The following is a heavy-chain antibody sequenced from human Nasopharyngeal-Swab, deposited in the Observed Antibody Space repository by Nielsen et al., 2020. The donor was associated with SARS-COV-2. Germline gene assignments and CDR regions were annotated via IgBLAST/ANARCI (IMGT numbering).Heavy chain of an antibody. D-gene: IGHD3-22*01. CDR2: MSPNSGNT. CDR1: GYTFTSYD. CDR3: ARAKFPYYYDSSGFLPGAY. Sequence: ASVKVSCKASGYTFTSYDINWVRQATGQGLEWMGWMSPNSGNTGYAQKFQGRVTMTWNTSISTAYMELSSLRSEDTAVYYCARAKFPYYYDSSGFLPGAYWGQGTLVTVSS. J-gene: IGHJ4*02. V-gene: IGHV1-8*01.